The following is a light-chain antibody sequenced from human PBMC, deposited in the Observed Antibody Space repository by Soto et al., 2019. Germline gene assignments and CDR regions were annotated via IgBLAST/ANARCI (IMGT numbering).Light chain of an antibody. CDR3: CSYAGSSNFPYV. J-gene: IGLJ1*01. CDR2: EVS. V-gene: IGLV2-8*01. Sequence: QSAVTPPPCECGYLSQAVTISCTETSSDVGGYNYVSWYQQHPGKAPKLMIYEVSKRPSGVPDRFSGSKSGNTASLTVSGLQAEDEADYYCCSYAGSSNFPYVFGTGTKVTVL. CDR1: SSDVGGYNY.